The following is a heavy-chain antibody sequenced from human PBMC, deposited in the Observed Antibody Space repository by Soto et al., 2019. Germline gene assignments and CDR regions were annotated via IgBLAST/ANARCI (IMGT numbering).Heavy chain of an antibody. CDR3: ARAAYGSGSYYAPYYYYAMDV. J-gene: IGHJ6*02. Sequence: PSETLSLTCTVSGASVSSYYWSWIRQRPGKGLEWLGYILYTGNTNYNPSLKSRVTMSVDTSKNQVSLKLSAVTAADTAVYFCARAAYGSGSYYAPYYYYAMDVWGQGTTVTVSS. CDR2: ILYTGNT. CDR1: GASVSSYY. D-gene: IGHD3-10*01. V-gene: IGHV4-59*02.